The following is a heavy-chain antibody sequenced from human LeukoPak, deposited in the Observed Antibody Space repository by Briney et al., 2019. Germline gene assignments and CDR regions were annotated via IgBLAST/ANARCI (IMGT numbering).Heavy chain of an antibody. CDR1: GGTFSSYP. CDR2: IIPIFDIV. Sequence: SAKVSCKTSGGTFSSYPISWVRQAPGQGLEWMGRIIPIFDIVNYAENFQGRVTITADKSTSTAYMELSSLRSEDTAMYYCARDRNAWVVGATAEYFQNWGQGTLVTVSS. J-gene: IGHJ1*01. V-gene: IGHV1-69*04. CDR3: ARDRNAWVVGATAEYFQN. D-gene: IGHD1-26*01.